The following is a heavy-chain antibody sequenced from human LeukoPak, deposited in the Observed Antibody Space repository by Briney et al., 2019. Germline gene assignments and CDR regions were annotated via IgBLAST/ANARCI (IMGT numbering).Heavy chain of an antibody. CDR1: GFTFDDYA. J-gene: IGHJ4*02. D-gene: IGHD4-23*01. CDR2: ISWNSGSI. V-gene: IGHV3-9*01. CDR3: TKGTTVVPIDPSDY. Sequence: GGSLRLSCAASGFTFDDYAMHWVRQAPGKGLEWVSGISWNSGSIGYADSVKGRFTISRDNAKNSLYLQMNSLRAEDTALYYCTKGTTVVPIDPSDYWGQGTLVTVSS.